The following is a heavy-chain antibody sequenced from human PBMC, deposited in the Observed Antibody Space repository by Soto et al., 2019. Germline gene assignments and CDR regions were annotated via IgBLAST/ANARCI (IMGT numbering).Heavy chain of an antibody. CDR1: GGSISSSSYY. J-gene: IGHJ4*02. V-gene: IGHV4-39*07. CDR2: IYYSGST. Sequence: SETLSLTCTVSGGSISSSSYYWGWIRQPPGKGLEWIGSIYYSGSTNYNPSLKSRVTISVDTSKNQFSLKLSSVTAADTAVYYCARAVRFLEWLSFDYWGQGTLVTVSS. D-gene: IGHD3-3*01. CDR3: ARAVRFLEWLSFDY.